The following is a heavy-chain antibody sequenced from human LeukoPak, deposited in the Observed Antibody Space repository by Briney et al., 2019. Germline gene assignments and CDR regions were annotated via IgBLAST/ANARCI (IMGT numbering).Heavy chain of an antibody. CDR3: ARISWSGYPLYYYYYMDV. D-gene: IGHD3-3*01. CDR2: IYYSGST. V-gene: IGHV4-39*01. J-gene: IGHJ6*03. CDR1: GGSICSSSYY. Sequence: PSETLSLTCTVSGGSICSSSYYWGWIRQPPGKGLEWIGSIYYSGSTYYNPSLKSRVTISVDTSKNQFSLKLSSVTAADTAVYYCARISWSGYPLYYYYYMDVWGKGTTVTVSS.